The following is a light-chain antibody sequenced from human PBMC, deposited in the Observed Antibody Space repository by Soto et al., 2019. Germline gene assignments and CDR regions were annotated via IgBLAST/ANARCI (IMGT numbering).Light chain of an antibody. CDR1: SSDVGGYNY. CDR3: SSYTSSSTLVV. J-gene: IGLJ2*01. Sequence: QSVLTQPASVSGSPGQSITISCTGTSSDVGGYNYVSWYQQHPGKAPKLMIYDVSNRPSGVSNRFSGSKSGNTASLTISGLQAADEVDYYCSSYTSSSTLVVFGGGTKLTVL. CDR2: DVS. V-gene: IGLV2-14*01.